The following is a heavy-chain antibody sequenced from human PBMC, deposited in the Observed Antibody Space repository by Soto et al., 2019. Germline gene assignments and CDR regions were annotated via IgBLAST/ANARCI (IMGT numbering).Heavy chain of an antibody. CDR2: INHSGST. D-gene: IGHD3-3*01. J-gene: IGHJ5*02. V-gene: IGHV4-34*01. Sequence: SETLSLTCAVYGGSFSGYYWSWIRQPPGKGLEWIGEINHSGSTNYNPSLKSRVTISVDTSKNQFSLRLSSVTAADTAVYYCARVGIAIFGVVIERGWFDPWGQGTLVTAPQ. CDR1: GGSFSGYY. CDR3: ARVGIAIFGVVIERGWFDP.